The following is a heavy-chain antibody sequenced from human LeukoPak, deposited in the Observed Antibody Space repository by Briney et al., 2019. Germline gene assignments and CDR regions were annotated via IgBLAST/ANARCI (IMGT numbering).Heavy chain of an antibody. CDR1: GFTFSSYE. J-gene: IGHJ4*02. CDR3: AKDHLAVAGTAMRFEY. CDR2: ISSSGSTK. D-gene: IGHD6-19*01. V-gene: IGHV3-48*03. Sequence: SGGSLRLSCAASGFTFSSYEMNWVRQAPGKGLEWLSYISSSGSTKYYVDSVKGRFAISRDNAKNSLYLQMNSLRAEDTALYYCAKDHLAVAGTAMRFEYWGQGTLVTVSS.